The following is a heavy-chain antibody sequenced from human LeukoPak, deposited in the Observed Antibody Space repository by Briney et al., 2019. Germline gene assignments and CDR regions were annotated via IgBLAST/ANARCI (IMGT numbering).Heavy chain of an antibody. CDR3: AKDPMVRGPWVLIRAFDY. J-gene: IGHJ4*02. CDR1: GFTFSRYA. Sequence: GGTLSLSCAASGFTFSRYAMSWVRQAPGKGLEWVSDISCSGGSTYYADSVTGRFTISRDNAKNSLYLQMNSLRAEDTALYYCAKDPMVRGPWVLIRAFDYWGQGTLVTVSS. D-gene: IGHD3-10*01. CDR2: ISCSGGST. V-gene: IGHV3-23*01.